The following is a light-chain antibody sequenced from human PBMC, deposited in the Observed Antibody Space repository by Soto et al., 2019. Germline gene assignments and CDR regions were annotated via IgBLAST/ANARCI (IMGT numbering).Light chain of an antibody. CDR2: GAS. Sequence: EIVLTQSPGTLTLSPGERATLSCRASQSVSSSYLAWYQQKPGQAPRLLIYGASSRATGIPDRFSGSGSGTDFPLTISRLEPEDFAVSYCQQYGSSLLTFGPGTKVDIK. CDR3: QQYGSSLLT. J-gene: IGKJ3*01. CDR1: QSVSSSY. V-gene: IGKV3-20*01.